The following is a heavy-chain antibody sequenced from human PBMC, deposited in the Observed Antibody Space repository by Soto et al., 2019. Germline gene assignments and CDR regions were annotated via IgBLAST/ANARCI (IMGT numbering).Heavy chain of an antibody. CDR2: ISNDGSDK. V-gene: IGHV3-30*18. CDR3: AKDQGIAASHGID. CDR1: GFTFNNFG. D-gene: IGHD6-13*01. J-gene: IGHJ3*01. Sequence: QVHLVESGGGVVKPGRPLRLSCAASGFTFNNFGLHWVRQAPGKGLEWVAAISNDGSDKYYADSVRGRLTISRDNSQNTVYLQMNSLRAEDTAVYYCAKDQGIAASHGIDWGQGTMVTVSS.